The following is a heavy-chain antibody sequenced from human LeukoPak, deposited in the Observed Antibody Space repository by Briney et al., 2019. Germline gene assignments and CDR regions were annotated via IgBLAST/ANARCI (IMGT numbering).Heavy chain of an antibody. Sequence: ASVKVSCKASGYTFTGYYMHWVRQAPGQWLEWMGWINPNSGGTIYAQKFQGRVTMTRDTSISTAYMELSRLRSDDTAVYYCARGAHYHDSSEGFDYWGQGTLVTVSS. CDR2: INPNSGGT. CDR3: ARGAHYHDSSEGFDY. J-gene: IGHJ4*02. CDR1: GYTFTGYY. D-gene: IGHD3-22*01. V-gene: IGHV1-2*02.